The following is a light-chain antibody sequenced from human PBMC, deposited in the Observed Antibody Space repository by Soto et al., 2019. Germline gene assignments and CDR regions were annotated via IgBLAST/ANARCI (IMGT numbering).Light chain of an antibody. CDR1: SSDVGGHIF. J-gene: IGLJ1*01. Sequence: QSALTQPASVSASPGQSITISCTGTSSDVGGHIFVAWYQQHPDKAPKIILYEVSNRPPGVSNRFSGSKSGNTAFLTISGLQAEDEADYYCSSYTSSSTPYVFGTGTKLTVL. CDR3: SSYTSSSTPYV. CDR2: EVS. V-gene: IGLV2-14*01.